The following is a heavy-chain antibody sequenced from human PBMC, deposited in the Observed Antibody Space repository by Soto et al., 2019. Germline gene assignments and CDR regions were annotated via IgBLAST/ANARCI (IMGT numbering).Heavy chain of an antibody. J-gene: IGHJ4*02. Sequence: GGSLRLSCAASGFTFSSYSMNWVRQAPGKGLEWVSSISSSSSYIYYADSVKGRFTISRDNAKNSLYLQMNSLRAEDTAVYYCARGGGAINRDFDYWGQGTLVTVSS. CDR1: GFTFSSYS. V-gene: IGHV3-21*01. CDR2: ISSSSSYI. CDR3: ARGGGAINRDFDY. D-gene: IGHD3-10*01.